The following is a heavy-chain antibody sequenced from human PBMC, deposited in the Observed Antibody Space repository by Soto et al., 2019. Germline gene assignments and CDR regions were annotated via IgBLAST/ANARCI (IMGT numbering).Heavy chain of an antibody. J-gene: IGHJ3*02. CDR1: GYPVTAYY. Sequence: QLHLVQSGAVVKKPGASVTVSCSASGYPVTAYYMHWVRQAPGRGLEWMGGINPATGAAKYTQTFQGRVPMTRETSTSTVFMELPGLTSECTAVFYCARGGGVGVAGSAAFDMWGQGTLVTVSS. CDR3: ARGGGVGVAGSAAFDM. CDR2: INPATGAA. D-gene: IGHD3-3*01. V-gene: IGHV1-2*02.